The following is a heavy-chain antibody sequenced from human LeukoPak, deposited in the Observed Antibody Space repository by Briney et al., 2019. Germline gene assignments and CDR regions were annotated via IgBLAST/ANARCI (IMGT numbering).Heavy chain of an antibody. CDR2: ISYDGSNK. CDR1: GFTFSSYA. Sequence: PGGSLRLSCAASGFTFSSYAMHWVRQAPGKGLEWVAVISYDGSNKYYADSVKGRFTISRDNSRNTLYLQMNSLRAEDTAVYYCARRSGYAPYYYYGMDVWGQGTTVTVSS. J-gene: IGHJ6*02. CDR3: ARRSGYAPYYYYGMDV. D-gene: IGHD3-22*01. V-gene: IGHV3-30-3*01.